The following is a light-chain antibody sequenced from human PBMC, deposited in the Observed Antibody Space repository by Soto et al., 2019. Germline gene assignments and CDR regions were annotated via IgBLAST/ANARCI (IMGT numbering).Light chain of an antibody. Sequence: QSALSQPASMSGSPGQSITISCTGTSSDVGGYSYVSWYQQPPGTAPKLMIYEVSNRPSGVSNRFSGSKSDNTASLTISGLQAEDEADYYCASYTSSSTLVFGTGTKLTVL. CDR2: EVS. V-gene: IGLV2-14*01. CDR1: SSDVGGYSY. J-gene: IGLJ1*01. CDR3: ASYTSSSTLV.